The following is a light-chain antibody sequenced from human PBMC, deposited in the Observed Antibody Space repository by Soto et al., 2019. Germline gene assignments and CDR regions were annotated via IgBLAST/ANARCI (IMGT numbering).Light chain of an antibody. CDR3: SSYTNINTRACV. J-gene: IGLJ1*01. Sequence: QSVLTQPASVSGSPGQSITISCTGTSSDVGGYDYVSWYQLHPGKAPKLMVFGVSNRPSGVSNRFSGSKSGNTASLTISGLQAEDEAEYYCSSYTNINTRACVFGTGTKLTVL. CDR1: SSDVGGYDY. CDR2: GVS. V-gene: IGLV2-14*01.